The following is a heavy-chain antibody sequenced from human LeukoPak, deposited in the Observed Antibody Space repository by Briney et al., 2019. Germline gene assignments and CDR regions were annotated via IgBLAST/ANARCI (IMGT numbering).Heavy chain of an antibody. CDR2: IYYSGST. Sequence: SQTLSRTCTVSGGFISSGDYYWNWIRQPPGKGLERIGYIYYSGSTYYNPSLKSRVTISVDTSKTQFSLRLSSVTAADTAVYYCARGLRGRSGYYFDSWGQGTLVTVSS. CDR1: GGFISSGDYY. J-gene: IGHJ4*02. CDR3: ARGLRGRSGYYFDS. V-gene: IGHV4-30-4*01.